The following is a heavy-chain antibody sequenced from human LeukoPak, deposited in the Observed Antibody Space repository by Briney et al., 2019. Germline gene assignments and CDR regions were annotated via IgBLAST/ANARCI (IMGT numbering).Heavy chain of an antibody. J-gene: IGHJ6*02. D-gene: IGHD4-23*01. V-gene: IGHV3-23*01. CDR1: GFTFSSYW. Sequence: GGSLRLSCAASGFTFSSYWMSWVRQAPGKGLEWVSAISGSGGSTYFADSVKGRFTISRDNSKNTLYLQMNSLRAEDTAVYYCAKALRAYGGNSPYYYYAMDVWGQGTTVTVSS. CDR2: ISGSGGST. CDR3: AKALRAYGGNSPYYYYAMDV.